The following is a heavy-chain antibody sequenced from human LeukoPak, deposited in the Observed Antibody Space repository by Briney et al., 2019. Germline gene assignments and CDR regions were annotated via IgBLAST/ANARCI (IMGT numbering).Heavy chain of an antibody. V-gene: IGHV4-61*08. CDR1: GGSISSGDYY. CDR2: IYYSGST. CDR3: ARDRGYYGSGSYYHFDY. Sequence: PSETLSLTCTVSGGSISSGDYYWSWIRQPPGKGLEWIGYIYYSGSTNYNPSLKSRVTISVDASKNQFSLKLSSVTAADTAVYYCARDRGYYGSGSYYHFDYWGQGTLVTVSS. J-gene: IGHJ4*02. D-gene: IGHD3-10*01.